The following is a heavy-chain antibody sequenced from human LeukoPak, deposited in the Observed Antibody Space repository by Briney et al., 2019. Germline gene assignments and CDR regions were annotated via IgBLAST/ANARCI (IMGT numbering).Heavy chain of an antibody. CDR1: GGSFSGYY. Sequence: SETLSLTCAVYGGSFSGYYWSWIRQPPGKGLEWIGEINHSGSTNYNPSLKSRVTISVDTSKNQFSLKLSSVTAADTAVYYCARGIDSSYMDVWGKGTTVTVSS. CDR3: ARGIDSSYMDV. J-gene: IGHJ6*03. V-gene: IGHV4-34*01. D-gene: IGHD6-19*01. CDR2: INHSGST.